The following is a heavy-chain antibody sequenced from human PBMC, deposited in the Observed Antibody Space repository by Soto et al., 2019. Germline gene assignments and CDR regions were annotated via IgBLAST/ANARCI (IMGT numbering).Heavy chain of an antibody. Sequence: ASVKVSCKACGYTFTSYGISWVRQAPGQGLEWMGWISAYNGNTNYAQKLQGRVTMTTDTSTSTAYMELRSLRSDDTAVYYCAKSLGPSGDLLIGGEAYDIWRQGTIVT. J-gene: IGHJ3*02. V-gene: IGHV1-18*01. D-gene: IGHD1-26*01. CDR2: ISAYNGNT. CDR1: GYTFTSYG. CDR3: AKSLGPSGDLLIGGEAYDI.